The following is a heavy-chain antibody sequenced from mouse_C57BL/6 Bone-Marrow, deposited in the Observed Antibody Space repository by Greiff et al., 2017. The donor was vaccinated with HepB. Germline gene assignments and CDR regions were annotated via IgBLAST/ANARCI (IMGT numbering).Heavy chain of an antibody. CDR2: IHPNSGST. D-gene: IGHD1-1*01. CDR1: GYTFTSYW. Sequence: VKLQQSGAELVKPGASVKLSCKASGYTFTSYWMHWVKQRPGQGLEWIGMIHPNSGSTNYNEKFKSKATLTVDKSSSTAYMQLSSLTSEDSAVYYCARGYYGSSRFAYWGQGTLVTVSA. V-gene: IGHV1-64*01. J-gene: IGHJ3*01. CDR3: ARGYYGSSRFAY.